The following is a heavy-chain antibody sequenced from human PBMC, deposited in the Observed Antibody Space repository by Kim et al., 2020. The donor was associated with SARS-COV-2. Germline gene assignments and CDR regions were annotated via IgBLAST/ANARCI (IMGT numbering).Heavy chain of an antibody. CDR1: GFTFSRYW. CDR2: IYNDESMR. J-gene: IGHJ4*02. Sequence: GGSLRLSCAASGFTFSRYWMHWVRQGPGKGLVWLSVIYNDESMRIYADSVKGRFTISRDDAKNTLYLQMNSLRAEDTATYFCARGGCSRPSCLDSGGQGT. CDR3: ARGGCSRPSCLDS. D-gene: IGHD2-2*01. V-gene: IGHV3-74*01.